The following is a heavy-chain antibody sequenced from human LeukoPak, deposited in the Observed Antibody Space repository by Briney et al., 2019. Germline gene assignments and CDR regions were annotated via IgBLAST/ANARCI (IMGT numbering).Heavy chain of an antibody. CDR1: GFTFSSYS. J-gene: IGHJ6*03. Sequence: GGSLRLSCAASGFTFSSYSMNWVRQAPGKGLEWVSSISSSSSYIYYADSVKGRFTISRDNAKNSLYLQMNSLRAEDTAVYYCARLIRSITMVRGVSYYYYMDVWGKGTTVTVFS. CDR2: ISSSSSYI. CDR3: ARLIRSITMVRGVSYYYYMDV. V-gene: IGHV3-21*01. D-gene: IGHD3-10*01.